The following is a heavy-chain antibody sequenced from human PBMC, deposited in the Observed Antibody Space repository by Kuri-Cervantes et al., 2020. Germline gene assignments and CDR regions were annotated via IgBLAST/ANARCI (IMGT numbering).Heavy chain of an antibody. CDR3: ARTYYYDSSNYYYYINV. Sequence: SETLSLTCTVSGGSISSSSYYWGWIRQPPGKGLEWIGNIYYSGSTYYNPSLKSRVTISVDTSKNQFSLKLSSVTAADTAVYYCARTYYYDSSNYYYYINVWGKGTTVTVSS. J-gene: IGHJ6*03. V-gene: IGHV4-39*07. CDR1: GGSISSSSYY. D-gene: IGHD3-22*01. CDR2: IYYSGST.